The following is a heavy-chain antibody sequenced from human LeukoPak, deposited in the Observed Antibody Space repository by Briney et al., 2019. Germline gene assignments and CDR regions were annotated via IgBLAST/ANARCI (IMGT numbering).Heavy chain of an antibody. CDR3: ARGTTAVAFLDY. J-gene: IGHJ4*02. CDR2: MNPNSGNT. Sequence: GASVKVSCKASGYTFTSYDINWVRQATGQGLEWMEWMNPNSGNTGYAQKFQGRVTMTRNTSISTAYMELSSLRSEDTAVYYCARGTTAVAFLDYWGQGTLATVSS. V-gene: IGHV1-8*01. CDR1: GYTFTSYD. D-gene: IGHD6-19*01.